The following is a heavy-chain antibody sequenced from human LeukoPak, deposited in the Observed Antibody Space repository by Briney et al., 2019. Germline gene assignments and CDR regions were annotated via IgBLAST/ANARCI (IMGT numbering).Heavy chain of an antibody. D-gene: IGHD6-19*01. V-gene: IGHV3-9*03. Sequence: GGSLRLSCAASGFTFDDYAMHWVRQAPGQGLEWVSGISWNSGSIGYADSVKGRFAISRDNAKNSLYLQMNSLRAEDMALYYCAKDIGAVAGYAFDIWGQGTMVTVSS. CDR2: ISWNSGSI. J-gene: IGHJ3*02. CDR1: GFTFDDYA. CDR3: AKDIGAVAGYAFDI.